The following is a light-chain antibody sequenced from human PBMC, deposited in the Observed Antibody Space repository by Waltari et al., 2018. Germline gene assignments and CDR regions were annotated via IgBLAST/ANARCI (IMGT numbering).Light chain of an antibody. CDR2: GTS. J-gene: IGKJ2*01. V-gene: IGKV1-39*01. CDR1: QSINSY. CDR3: QQTYTTPYT. Sequence: DIQLTQSPSSLSASPRDRVTITCRASQSINSYLNWYQQKPGKAPKLLIYGTSSLQSGVPSRFSGSGSGTDFSLTINSLQPEDFADYYCQQTYTTPYTFGQGTKLEIK.